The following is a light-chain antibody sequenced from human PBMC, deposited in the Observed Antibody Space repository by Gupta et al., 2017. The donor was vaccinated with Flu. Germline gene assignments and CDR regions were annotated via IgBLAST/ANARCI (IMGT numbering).Light chain of an antibody. CDR3: CSDAGGNGVV. J-gene: IGLJ2*01. V-gene: IGLV2-23*01. Sequence: TISSTGTNSDVGGGNLVYGYRQKPGKANKVMINEDSKRTAGVGSRFPGSKSGNTATLTXSXRQAEDXDDYYYCSDAGGNGVVFGGGTKVTVL. CDR2: EDS. CDR1: NSDVGGGNL.